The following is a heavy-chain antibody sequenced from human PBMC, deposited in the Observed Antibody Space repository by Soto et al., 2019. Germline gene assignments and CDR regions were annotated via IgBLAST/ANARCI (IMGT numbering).Heavy chain of an antibody. CDR1: GFTFSSYW. Sequence: GGSLRLSCAASGFTFSSYWMSWVRQAPGKGLEWVANIKQDGSEKYYVDSVKGRFTISRDNAKNSLYLQMNSLRAEDTAVYYCAAGFGYCSGGGCYSGGAFDYWGQGTLVTVSS. CDR2: IKQDGSEK. J-gene: IGHJ4*02. D-gene: IGHD2-15*01. V-gene: IGHV3-7*03. CDR3: AAGFGYCSGGGCYSGGAFDY.